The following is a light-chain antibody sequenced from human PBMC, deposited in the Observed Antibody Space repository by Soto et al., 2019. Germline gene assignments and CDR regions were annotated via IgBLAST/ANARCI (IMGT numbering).Light chain of an antibody. Sequence: QSVLTQPASVSGSPGQSITISCTGTSSDVGSYNLVSWYQQHPGKAPKLMIYEGSKRPSGVSNRFSGSKSGNTASLTISGLQAEDEAGYYCCSYAGSSTSLYVFGTGTKVTVL. CDR3: CSYAGSSTSLYV. V-gene: IGLV2-23*01. CDR2: EGS. CDR1: SSDVGSYNL. J-gene: IGLJ1*01.